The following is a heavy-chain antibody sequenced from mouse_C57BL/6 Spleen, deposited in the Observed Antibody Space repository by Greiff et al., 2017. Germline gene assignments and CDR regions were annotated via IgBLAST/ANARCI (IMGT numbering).Heavy chain of an antibody. CDR2: INPYNGGT. D-gene: IGHD1-3*01. Sequence: EVQLQQSGPVLVKPGASVKMSCKASGYTFTDYYMNWVKQSHGKSLEWIGVINPYNGGTSYNQKFKGKATLTVDKSSSTAYMELNSLTSEDSAVYYCAREKLGYFDVWGTGTTVTVSS. J-gene: IGHJ1*03. V-gene: IGHV1-19*01. CDR1: GYTFTDYY. CDR3: AREKLGYFDV.